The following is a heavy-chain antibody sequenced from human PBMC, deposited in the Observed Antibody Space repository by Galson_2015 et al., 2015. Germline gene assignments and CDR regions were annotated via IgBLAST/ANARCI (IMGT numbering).Heavy chain of an antibody. D-gene: IGHD1/OR15-1a*01. CDR1: GFIFNGYA. CDR2: INHDGSNK. V-gene: IGHV3-30*04. J-gene: IGHJ4*02. CDR3: AGKQRVPSLHFDY. Sequence: SLRLSCAASGFIFNGYAMHWVRQAPGKGLEWVAGINHDGSNKSYAASVKGRFTISRDNTKNTLYLQMENLRIEDTAIYYCAGKQRVPSLHFDYWGQGTLVTVSS.